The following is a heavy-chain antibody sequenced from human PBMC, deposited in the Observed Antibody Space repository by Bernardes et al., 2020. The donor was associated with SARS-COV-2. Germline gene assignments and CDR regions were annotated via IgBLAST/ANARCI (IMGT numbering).Heavy chain of an antibody. V-gene: IGHV4-59*01. CDR2: IYYSGST. CDR3: ASGNYYDSSGYVA. CDR1: GGSISSYY. Sequence: SETLSLTCTVSGGSISSYYWSWIRQPPGKGLEWIGYIYYSGSTNYNPSLKSRVTISVDTSKNQFSLKLSSVTAADTAVYYCASGNYYDSSGYVAWGQGTLVTVSS. J-gene: IGHJ5*02. D-gene: IGHD3-22*01.